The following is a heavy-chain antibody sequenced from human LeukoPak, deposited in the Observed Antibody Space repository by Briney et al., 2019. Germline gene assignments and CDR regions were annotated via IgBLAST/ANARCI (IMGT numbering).Heavy chain of an antibody. CDR3: ARGGGGLGV. J-gene: IGHJ6*02. CDR1: GFTFSDYR. Sequence: GSLRLSCAASGFTFSDYRMYWVRQPPAKGLVWASYINTDGRTTKYADSVRGRFTISRDNAKNTLYLQMNSLRAEDTAVYYCARGGGGLGVWGQGTTVTVSS. V-gene: IGHV3-74*03. CDR2: INTDGRTT.